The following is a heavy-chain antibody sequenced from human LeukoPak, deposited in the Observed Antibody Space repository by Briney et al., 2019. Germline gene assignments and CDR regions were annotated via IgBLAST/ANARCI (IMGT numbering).Heavy chain of an antibody. CDR2: XYYSGST. D-gene: IGHD1-26*01. V-gene: IGHV4-59*01. J-gene: IGHJ2*01. Sequence: PSETLSLTCTVSGGSISNYYGNWIXXPPXKXXEWIGXXYYSGSTNYNPSLKSRVTISVDTSKNQFSLKLSSLTAADTAVYYCARRGANSGSYSHFDLWGRGTLVTVSS. CDR3: ARRGANSGSYSHFDL. CDR1: GGSISNYY.